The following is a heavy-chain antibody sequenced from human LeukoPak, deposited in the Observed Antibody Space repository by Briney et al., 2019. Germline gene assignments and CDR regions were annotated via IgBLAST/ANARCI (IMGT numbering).Heavy chain of an antibody. CDR3: ARGGNSGIPWDP. J-gene: IGHJ5*02. Sequence: SVKVSCKASGGTFSSYAISWVRQAPGQGLEWMGGIIPIFGTANYAQKFQGRVTITADKSTSTAYMELSSLRSEDTAVYYCARGGNSGIPWDPWGQGTLVTVSS. CDR2: IIPIFGTA. V-gene: IGHV1-69*06. D-gene: IGHD1-26*01. CDR1: GGTFSSYA.